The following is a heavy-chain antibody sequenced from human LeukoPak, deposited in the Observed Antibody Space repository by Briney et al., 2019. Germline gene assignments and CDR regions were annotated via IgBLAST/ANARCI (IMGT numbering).Heavy chain of an antibody. CDR1: GFTFSSYG. D-gene: IGHD3-16*01. V-gene: IGHV3-64D*06. Sequence: PGRSLRLSCAASGFTFSSYGMHWVRQAPGKGPEYVSTISGSGNGFSIYYADSVKGRFTISRDNSKNIVYLQMNGLRSEDTAVYYCVKDFGRVRGTPDSWGQGTLVTVSS. CDR3: VKDFGRVRGTPDS. CDR2: ISGSGNGFSI. J-gene: IGHJ4*02.